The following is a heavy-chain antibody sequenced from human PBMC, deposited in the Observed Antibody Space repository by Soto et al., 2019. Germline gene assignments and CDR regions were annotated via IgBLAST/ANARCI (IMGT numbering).Heavy chain of an antibody. Sequence: QAQLVQSGAETKKPGASVKFSCKATGYTFSAYTMNWVRQAPGQSLEWMGWINAGSGNTKYSQNFQGRVSITRDTSASTVYMELTGLTSEDTAVYYCARDTETLGPRANDALDIWGQGTMVTVSS. V-gene: IGHV1-3*01. D-gene: IGHD3-3*02. CDR3: ARDTETLGPRANDALDI. CDR1: GYTFSAYT. CDR2: INAGSGNT. J-gene: IGHJ3*02.